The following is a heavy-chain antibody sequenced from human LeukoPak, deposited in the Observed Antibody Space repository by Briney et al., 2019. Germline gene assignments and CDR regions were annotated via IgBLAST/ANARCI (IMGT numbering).Heavy chain of an antibody. J-gene: IGHJ4*02. V-gene: IGHV1-2*02. Sequence: GASVKVSCKASGYTFTGYYMHWVRQAPGQGLEWMGWINPNSGGTNYAQKFQGRVTMTRDTSISTAYMELSRLRSDDTAVDYCARAGRVSIVVVPAANLPDYWGQGTLVTVSS. CDR3: ARAGRVSIVVVPAANLPDY. CDR1: GYTFTGYY. D-gene: IGHD2-2*01. CDR2: INPNSGGT.